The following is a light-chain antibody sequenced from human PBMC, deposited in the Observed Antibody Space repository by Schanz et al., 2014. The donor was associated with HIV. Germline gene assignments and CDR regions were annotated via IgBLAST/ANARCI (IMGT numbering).Light chain of an antibody. CDR2: ATS. V-gene: IGKV3-20*01. CDR1: QRLSSSY. J-gene: IGKJ3*01. Sequence: EIVLTQSPGSLSLSPGGRATLSCGASQRLSSSYLAWYQQKRDQPPRLVIYATSTRAAGIPDRFSGSASGTDFTLTISRLEPEDFAVYYCQHYGSSFGPGTKVDIK. CDR3: QHYGSS.